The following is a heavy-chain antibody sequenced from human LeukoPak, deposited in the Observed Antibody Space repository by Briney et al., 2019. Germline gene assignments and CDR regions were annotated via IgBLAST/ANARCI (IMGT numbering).Heavy chain of an antibody. V-gene: IGHV4-34*01. CDR2: INHSGGT. CDR1: DGSFSGYY. D-gene: IGHD2-2*01. Sequence: PSETLSLTCAVYDGSFSGYYWSWIRQPPGKGLEWIGEINHSGGTNYNPSLKSRVTMSVDMSRNQFSLKLSSVTAADTAVYYCARGRGYCSSASCSWDYWGQGTLVTVSS. J-gene: IGHJ4*02. CDR3: ARGRGYCSSASCSWDY.